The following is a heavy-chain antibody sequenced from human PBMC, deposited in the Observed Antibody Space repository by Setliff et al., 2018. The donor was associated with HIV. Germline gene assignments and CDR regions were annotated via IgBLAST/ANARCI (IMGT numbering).Heavy chain of an antibody. CDR3: ATASGYDLFMGAFDI. J-gene: IGHJ3*02. V-gene: IGHV4-34*01. D-gene: IGHD5-12*01. CDR2: INQSGGI. Sequence: SETLSLTCAVSGYAITSGYYWSWIRQPPGKGLEWIGEINQSGGINYNPSLKSRVTISIDTFKNQFSMKLYSVTAADTAVYYCATASGYDLFMGAFDIWGQGTMVTVSS. CDR1: GYAITSGYY.